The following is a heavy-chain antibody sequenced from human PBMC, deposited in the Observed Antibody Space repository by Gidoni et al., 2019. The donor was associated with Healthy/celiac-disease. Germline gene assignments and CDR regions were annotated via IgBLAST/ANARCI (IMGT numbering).Heavy chain of an antibody. J-gene: IGHJ3*02. CDR3: ARVGHTYYYGSSGSGAFDI. CDR2: INHSGST. V-gene: IGHV4-34*01. D-gene: IGHD3-22*01. CDR1: GGSFSGYS. Sequence: QVQLQQWGAGLLKPSETLSLTCAVSGGSFSGYSWRWLRQPPGKGLEWIWEINHSGSTNYNPSLKSRVTISVDTSKTQFSLKLSSVTAADTAVYYCARVGHTYYYGSSGSGAFDIWGQGTMVTVSS.